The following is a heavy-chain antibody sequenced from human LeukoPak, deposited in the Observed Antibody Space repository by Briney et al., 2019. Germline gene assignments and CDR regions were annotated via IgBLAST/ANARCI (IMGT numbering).Heavy chain of an antibody. Sequence: GASVKVSCKASGYTFTSYGISWVRQAPGQGLEWMGWISAYNGNTNYAQKLQGRVAMTTDTSTSTAYMELRSLRSDDTAVHYCARSYSSGWYYYYGMDVWGQGTTVTVSS. V-gene: IGHV1-18*01. CDR2: ISAYNGNT. CDR1: GYTFTSYG. D-gene: IGHD6-19*01. J-gene: IGHJ6*02. CDR3: ARSYSSGWYYYYGMDV.